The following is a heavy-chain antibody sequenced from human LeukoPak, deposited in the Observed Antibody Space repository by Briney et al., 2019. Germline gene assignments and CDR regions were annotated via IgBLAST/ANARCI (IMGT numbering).Heavy chain of an antibody. D-gene: IGHD3-10*01. V-gene: IGHV3-7*01. J-gene: IGHJ3*02. CDR2: IKQDGSEK. CDR1: GFTFSSYS. Sequence: GGSLRLSCAASGFTFSSYSMSWVRQAPGKGLEWVANIKQDGSEKYYVDSVKGRFTISRDNAKNSLYLQMNSLRAEDTAVYYCARARMVRGGNDAFDIWGQGTMVTVSS. CDR3: ARARMVRGGNDAFDI.